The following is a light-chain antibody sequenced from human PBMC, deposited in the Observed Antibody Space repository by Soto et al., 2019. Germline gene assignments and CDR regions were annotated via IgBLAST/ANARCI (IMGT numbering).Light chain of an antibody. Sequence: EIVLTQSPGTLSLSPGERATLSCRASQSVSSNKLAWYQQKPGQAPRLLIYGASGRATGIPDRFSGSGSGTDFTLTISRLEPEDFAVYYCQQYGSSLTWTFGQGTKVDIK. CDR2: GAS. V-gene: IGKV3-20*01. J-gene: IGKJ1*01. CDR3: QQYGSSLTWT. CDR1: QSVSSNK.